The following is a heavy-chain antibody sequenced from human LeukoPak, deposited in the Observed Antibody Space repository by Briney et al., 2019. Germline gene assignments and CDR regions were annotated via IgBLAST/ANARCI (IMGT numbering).Heavy chain of an antibody. CDR3: AKVPTIYYYAFDI. V-gene: IGHV3-23*01. D-gene: IGHD3-22*01. CDR2: ISGCGGST. Sequence: GGSLRLSCAASGFTFSSYAMSWVRQAPGKGLEWVSAISGCGGSTYYADSVKGRFTISRDNSKNTLYLQMNSLRAEDTAVYYCAKVPTIYYYAFDIWGQGTMVTVSS. J-gene: IGHJ3*02. CDR1: GFTFSSYA.